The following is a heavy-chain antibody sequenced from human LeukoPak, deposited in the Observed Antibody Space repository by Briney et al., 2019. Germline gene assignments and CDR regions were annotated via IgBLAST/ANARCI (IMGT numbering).Heavy chain of an antibody. CDR1: GFTFNSYG. J-gene: IGHJ4*02. CDR3: AKDHREFPFLPFLDY. CDR2: ISYDGSNK. D-gene: IGHD2-21*01. Sequence: GGSLRLSCAASGFTFNSYGMHWVRQAPGKGLEWVAVISYDGSNKYYADSVKGRFTISRDNSKNTLYLQMNSLRAEDTAVYYCAKDHREFPFLPFLDYWGQGTLVTVSS. V-gene: IGHV3-30*18.